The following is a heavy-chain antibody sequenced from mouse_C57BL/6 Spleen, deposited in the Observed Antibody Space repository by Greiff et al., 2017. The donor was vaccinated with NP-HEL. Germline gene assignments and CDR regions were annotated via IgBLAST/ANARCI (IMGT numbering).Heavy chain of an antibody. Sequence: EVKLMESEGGLVQPGSSMKLSCTASGFTFSDYYMAWVRQVPEKGLEWVANINYDGSSTYYLDSLKSRFIISRDNAKNILYLQMSSLKSEDTATYYCARELARWYYFDYWGQGTTLTVSS. CDR2: INYDGSST. CDR3: ARELARWYYFDY. J-gene: IGHJ2*01. D-gene: IGHD1-1*02. V-gene: IGHV5-16*01. CDR1: GFTFSDYY.